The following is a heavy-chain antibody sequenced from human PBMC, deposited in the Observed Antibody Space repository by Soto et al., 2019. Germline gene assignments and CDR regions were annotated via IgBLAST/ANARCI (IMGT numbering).Heavy chain of an antibody. D-gene: IGHD3-3*01. CDR3: ARRITVFGVVSPDYYYGMDV. V-gene: IGHV3-30*01. Sequence: DSVKGRFTISRDNSKNTLYLQMNSLRVEDTAVYYCARRITVFGVVSPDYYYGMDVWGQGATVTVYS. J-gene: IGHJ6*02.